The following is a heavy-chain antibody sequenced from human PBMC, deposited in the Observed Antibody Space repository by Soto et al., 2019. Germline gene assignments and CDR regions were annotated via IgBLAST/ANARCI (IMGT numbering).Heavy chain of an antibody. CDR3: ARVTAKLRYFDY. Sequence: PSETLSLTCTVSGGSISSGGYYWSWIRQHPGKGLEWIGYIYYSGSNCYNTSLKSRVTISVDTSKNQCSLKLSSVTAADTAVYYCARVTAKLRYFDYWGQGTLFTVSS. J-gene: IGHJ4*02. CDR1: GGSISSGGYY. CDR2: IYYSGSN. D-gene: IGHD5-18*01. V-gene: IGHV4-31*03.